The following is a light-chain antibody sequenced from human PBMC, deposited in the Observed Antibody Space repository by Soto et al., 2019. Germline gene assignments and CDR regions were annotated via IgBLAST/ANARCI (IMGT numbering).Light chain of an antibody. J-gene: IGKJ3*01. CDR2: GAS. V-gene: IGKV3-20*01. CDR1: QSVSSSY. Sequence: VVLTQSPATLSLSPGERATLSCRASQSVSSSYLAWYQQKPGQAPRLLIYGASSRATGIPDRFSGSGSGTDFTLTISRLEPEDFAVYYCQQYGSSPDTFGPGTKVDIK. CDR3: QQYGSSPDT.